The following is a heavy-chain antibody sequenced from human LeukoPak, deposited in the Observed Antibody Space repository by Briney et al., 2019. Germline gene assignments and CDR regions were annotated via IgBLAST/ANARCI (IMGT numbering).Heavy chain of an antibody. CDR3: AKDWFDVVVTGGYFDH. V-gene: IGHV3-30*02. Sequence: GGSLRLSCAASGFTFSSYGMHWVRQAPGKGLEWVAFIRYDGSNKYYADSVKGRFTISRDNSKNTLYLQMNSLRAEDTAVYYCAKDWFDVVVTGGYFDHWGQGTLVTVSS. D-gene: IGHD2-21*02. CDR1: GFTFSSYG. J-gene: IGHJ4*02. CDR2: IRYDGSNK.